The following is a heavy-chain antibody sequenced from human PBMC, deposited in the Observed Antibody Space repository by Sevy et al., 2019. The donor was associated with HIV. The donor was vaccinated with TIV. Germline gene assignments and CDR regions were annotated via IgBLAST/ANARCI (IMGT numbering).Heavy chain of an antibody. CDR2: IYYSGST. D-gene: IGHD5-12*01. V-gene: IGHV4-30-4*01. CDR3: ARDTMGDGYNC. CDR1: GGSISSGDYY. Sequence: SETLSLTCTVSGGSISSGDYYWSWIRQPPGKGLEWIGYIYYSGSTYYNPSLKSRVTISVDTSKNQFSLKLSSVTAADTAVYYCARDTMGDGYNCWSQGTLVTVSS. J-gene: IGHJ4*02.